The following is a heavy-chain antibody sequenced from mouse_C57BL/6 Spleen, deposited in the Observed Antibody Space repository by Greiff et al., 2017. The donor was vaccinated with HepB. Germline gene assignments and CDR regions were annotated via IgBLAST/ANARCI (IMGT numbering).Heavy chain of an antibody. J-gene: IGHJ4*01. CDR2: IYPRDGST. CDR1: GYTFTDHT. Sequence: QVQLQQSDAELVKPGASVKISCKASGYTFTDHTIHWMKQRPEQGLEWIGYIYPRDGSTKYNEKFKGKATLTADTSSSKAYMQLNSLTSEDFAVYYSAGSLRYPIDYWGQGTSVTVSS. V-gene: IGHV1-78*01. CDR3: AGSLRYPIDY. D-gene: IGHD1-1*01.